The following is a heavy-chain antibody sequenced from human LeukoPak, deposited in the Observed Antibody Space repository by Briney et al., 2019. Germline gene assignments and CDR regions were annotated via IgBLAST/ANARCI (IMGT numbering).Heavy chain of an antibody. CDR2: ISVCNGNT. J-gene: IGHJ4*02. CDR3: ARDVYAKVTSVTTVGY. CDR1: AYTFIDYG. V-gene: IGHV1-18*01. D-gene: IGHD4-17*01. Sequence: ASVKVSCKASAYTFIDYGFSWVRQAPGQGLEWLGWISVCNGNTRYAQKFQDRVTMTTDTSTNTAYMELRSLRSDDTAVYYCARDVYAKVTSVTTVGYWGQGTLVTVSS.